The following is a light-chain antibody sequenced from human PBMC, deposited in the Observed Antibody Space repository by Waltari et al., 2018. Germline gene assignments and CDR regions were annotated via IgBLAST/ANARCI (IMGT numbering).Light chain of an antibody. J-gene: IGLJ3*02. V-gene: IGLV4-69*01. CDR2: VNSDGSH. CDR1: SGHINNV. CDR3: QTGGHGTWV. Sequence: CTLSSGHINNVIAWLQQRPEKGPRYLMKVNSDGSHNKGDEIPDRFSGSSSGAERYLTISSLQSEDEADYFCQTGGHGTWVFGGGTKLTVL.